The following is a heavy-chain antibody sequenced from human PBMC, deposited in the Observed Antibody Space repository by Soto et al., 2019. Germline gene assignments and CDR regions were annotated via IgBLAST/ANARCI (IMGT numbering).Heavy chain of an antibody. CDR3: AKAANKAPYFDY. V-gene: IGHV3-23*01. CDR2: ISGSGTNT. Sequence: EVQVLDSGRGSVQPGGSLRLSCVASGFTFSNYVMNWVRQAPGKGLEWVSSISGSGTNTYYADSVKGRFTISRDNSKNTLFLQMDSLRAEDTALYFCAKAANKAPYFDYWGQGTLVSVSS. J-gene: IGHJ4*02. CDR1: GFTFSNYV.